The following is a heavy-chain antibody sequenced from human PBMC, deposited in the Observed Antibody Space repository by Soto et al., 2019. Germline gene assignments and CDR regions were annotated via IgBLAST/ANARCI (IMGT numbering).Heavy chain of an antibody. CDR3: ARDLSGYCSSTSCYARNWFDP. CDR2: IYYSGST. CDR1: GGSISSGGYY. Sequence: QVQLQESGPGLVKPSQTLSLTCTVSGGSISSGGYYWSWIRQHPGKGLEWIGYIYYSGSTYYNPSLKGRVTKSVDTSRNQFSLKLSSVTAADTAGYYCARDLSGYCSSTSCYARNWFDPWGQGTLVTVSS. D-gene: IGHD2-2*01. J-gene: IGHJ5*02. V-gene: IGHV4-31*03.